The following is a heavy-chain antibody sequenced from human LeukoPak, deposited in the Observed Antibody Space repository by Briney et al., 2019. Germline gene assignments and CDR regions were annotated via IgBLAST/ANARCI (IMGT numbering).Heavy chain of an antibody. V-gene: IGHV3-30*02. Sequence: PGGSLRLSCAASGFTFSSYGMHWVRQAPGKGLEWVAFIRYDGSNKYYVDSVKGRFTISRDDSKNTLYLQMNSLRADDTAVYYCARRNPSCYGRQCYYYMDVWGRGTPVTVSS. CDR1: GFTFSSYG. CDR2: IRYDGSNK. J-gene: IGHJ6*03. CDR3: ARRNPSCYGRQCYYYMDV. D-gene: IGHD2-2*01.